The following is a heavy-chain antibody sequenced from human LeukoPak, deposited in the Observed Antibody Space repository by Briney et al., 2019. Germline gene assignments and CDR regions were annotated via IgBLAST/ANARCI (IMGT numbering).Heavy chain of an antibody. V-gene: IGHV3-33*01. D-gene: IGHD6-13*01. CDR2: IWYDGSNK. J-gene: IGHJ6*04. Sequence: PGGSLRLSCAASGFTFSSYGMHWVCQAPGKGLEWVAVIWYDGSNKYYADSVKGRFTISRDNSKNTLYLQMNSLRAEDTAVYYCARDRRSTSKQQRHHYGMDVWGKGTTVTVSS. CDR1: GFTFSSYG. CDR3: ARDRRSTSKQQRHHYGMDV.